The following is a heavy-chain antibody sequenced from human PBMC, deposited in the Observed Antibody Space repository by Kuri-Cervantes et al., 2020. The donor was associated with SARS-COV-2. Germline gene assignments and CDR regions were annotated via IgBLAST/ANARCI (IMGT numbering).Heavy chain of an antibody. V-gene: IGHV1-69*13. CDR2: IIPIFGTA. Sequence: SVKVSCKASGGTSSSYAISWVRQAPGQGLEGMGGIIPIFGTANYAQKFQGRVTITADESTSTAYMELSSLRSEDTAVYYCARARNGNYLNEPDYWGQGTLVTVSS. CDR1: GGTSSSYA. J-gene: IGHJ4*02. D-gene: IGHD4-17*01. CDR3: ARARNGNYLNEPDY.